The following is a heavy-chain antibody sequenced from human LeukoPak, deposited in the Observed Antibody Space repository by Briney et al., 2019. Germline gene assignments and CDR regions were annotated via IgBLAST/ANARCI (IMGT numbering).Heavy chain of an antibody. V-gene: IGHV4-59*01. J-gene: IGHJ4*02. CDR2: IYHSGST. CDR3: ASSYSSSWPDY. CDR1: GGSISNYY. Sequence: KPSETLSLTCTVSGGSISNYYWSWIRQPPGKGLEWIGYIYHSGSTNYNPSLKTRVTISVDTSKNQFSLRLSSVTAADTAVYYCASSYSSSWPDYWGQGTLVTVSS. D-gene: IGHD6-13*01.